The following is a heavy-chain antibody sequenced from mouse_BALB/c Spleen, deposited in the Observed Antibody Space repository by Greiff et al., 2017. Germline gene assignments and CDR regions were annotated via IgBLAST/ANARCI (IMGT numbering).Heavy chain of an antibody. CDR3: ASDWGAMDY. CDR1: GYTFTDYA. V-gene: IGHV1S137*01. CDR2: ISTYYGDA. J-gene: IGHJ4*01. Sequence: VQLQESGAELVRPGVSVKISCKGSGYTFTDYAMHWVKQSHAKSLEWIGVISTYYGDASYNQKFKGKATMTVDKSSSTAYMELARLTSEDSAIYYCASDWGAMDYWGQGTSVTVSS.